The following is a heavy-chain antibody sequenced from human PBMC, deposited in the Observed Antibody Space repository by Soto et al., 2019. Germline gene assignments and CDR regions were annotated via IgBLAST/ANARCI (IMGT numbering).Heavy chain of an antibody. CDR2: ISGSGGST. CDR3: AKMEGIAAAGMVPN. CDR1: GFTFSSYA. V-gene: IGHV3-23*01. J-gene: IGHJ4*02. D-gene: IGHD6-13*01. Sequence: PGGSLRLSCAASGFTFSSYAMSWVRQAPGKGLEWVSAISGSGGSTYYADSVKGRFTISRDNSKSTLYLQMNGLRAEDTAVYYCAKMEGIAAAGMVPNWGQGTLVTVSS.